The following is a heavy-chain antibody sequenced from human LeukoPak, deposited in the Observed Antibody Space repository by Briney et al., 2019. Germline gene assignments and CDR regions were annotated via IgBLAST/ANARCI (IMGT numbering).Heavy chain of an antibody. Sequence: GGSLRLSCAASGFTFSSYGMHWVRQAPGKGLEWVAVISYDGSNKYYADSVKGRFTISRDNSKNTLYLQMNGLRAEDTAVYYCAKDHAALFDYWGQGTLVTVSS. CDR1: GFTFSSYG. V-gene: IGHV3-30*18. CDR3: AKDHAALFDY. J-gene: IGHJ4*02. D-gene: IGHD6-25*01. CDR2: ISYDGSNK.